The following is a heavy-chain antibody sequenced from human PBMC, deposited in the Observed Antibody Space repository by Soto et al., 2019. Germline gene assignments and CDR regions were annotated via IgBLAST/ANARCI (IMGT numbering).Heavy chain of an antibody. CDR2: INHSGST. J-gene: IGHJ4*02. V-gene: IGHV4-34*01. Sequence: QVQLQQWGAGLLKPSETLSLTCAVYGGSFSGYYWSWIRQPPGKGLEWIGEINHSGSTNYNPSLKSRVTISVDTSKNQFSLKLSSVTAADTAVYYCARDSRYYGSGSPTRYFDYWGQGTLVTVSS. D-gene: IGHD3-10*01. CDR1: GGSFSGYY. CDR3: ARDSRYYGSGSPTRYFDY.